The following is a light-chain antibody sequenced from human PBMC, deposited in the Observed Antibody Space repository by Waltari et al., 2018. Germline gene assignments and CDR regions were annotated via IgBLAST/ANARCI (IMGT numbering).Light chain of an antibody. CDR2: GAS. J-gene: IGKJ1*01. CDR3: QHYVRLPAT. Sequence: IVLTQSPGTLSLSPGARATLSCRASQSVSRSLAWYQQKPGKAPKLLIYGASTRATGIPDRFTGSGSGTDFSLTISSLEPEDFAIYFCQHYVRLPATFGQGTKVEIK. V-gene: IGKV3-20*01. CDR1: QSVSRS.